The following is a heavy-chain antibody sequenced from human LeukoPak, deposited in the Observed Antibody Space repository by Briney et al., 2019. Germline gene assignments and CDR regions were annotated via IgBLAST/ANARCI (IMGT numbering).Heavy chain of an antibody. CDR3: ARSKVGATIFDY. Sequence: GESLRLSCAASGFTVSSNYMSWVRQAPGKGLEWVSVINSGDSTCYADSVKGRFTISRDNSKNTLYLQMNSLRAEDTAVYYCARSKVGATIFDYWGQGALVTVSS. J-gene: IGHJ4*02. V-gene: IGHV3-53*01. CDR1: GFTVSSNY. D-gene: IGHD1-26*01. CDR2: INSGDST.